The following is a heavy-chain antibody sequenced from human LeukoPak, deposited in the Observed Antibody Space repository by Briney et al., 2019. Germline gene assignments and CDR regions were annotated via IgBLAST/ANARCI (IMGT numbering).Heavy chain of an antibody. Sequence: ASVKVSCKASGYAFTSNTITWVRQAPGQGLEWMGRISAHNDKTNYAQKFQGRITMTTDTSTSTAYMELRSLRSDDTAVYYCAREDSGTSRAFDVWGQGTMVTVSS. CDR3: AREDSGTSRAFDV. V-gene: IGHV1-18*01. J-gene: IGHJ3*01. CDR2: ISAHNDKT. CDR1: GYAFTSNT. D-gene: IGHD1-26*01.